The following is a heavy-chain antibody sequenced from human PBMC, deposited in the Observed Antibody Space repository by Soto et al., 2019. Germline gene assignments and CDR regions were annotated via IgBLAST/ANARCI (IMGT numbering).Heavy chain of an antibody. CDR1: GCSISSGGYY. CDR3: ARAQVATCYFDY. V-gene: IGHV4-31*03. D-gene: IGHD5-12*01. CDR2: IYYSGST. J-gene: IGHJ4*02. Sequence: LSLTCTVSGCSISSGGYYWSWIRQHPGKGLEWIGYIYYSGSTYYNPSLNSRVTISVDTSKNQFSLKLSSVTAADTAVYYCARAQVATCYFDYWGQGTLVTVSS.